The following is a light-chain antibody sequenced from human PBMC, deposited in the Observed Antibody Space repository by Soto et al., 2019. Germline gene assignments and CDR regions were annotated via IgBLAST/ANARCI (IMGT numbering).Light chain of an antibody. J-gene: IGLJ1*01. CDR1: SANIGADYD. Sequence: QSVLTQPPSVSGAPGQRVTISCTGSSANIGADYDVHWYQHLPGTVPKLLMYVNSNRPSGVPNRFSGSKSATSASLAITGLQADDEADYYCQSYDSSLRGYVFGTGTKVTVL. V-gene: IGLV1-40*01. CDR2: VNS. CDR3: QSYDSSLRGYV.